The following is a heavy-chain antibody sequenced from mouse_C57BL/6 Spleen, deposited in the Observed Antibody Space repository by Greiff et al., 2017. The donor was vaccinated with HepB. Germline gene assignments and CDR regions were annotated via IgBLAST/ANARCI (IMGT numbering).Heavy chain of an antibody. D-gene: IGHD1-1*01. Sequence: SCKASGYTFTSYWMHWVKQRPGRGLEWIGRIDPNSGGTKYNEKFKSKATLTVDKPSSTAYMQLSSLTSEDSAVYYCARGDYYGSSFLYWYFDVWGTGTTVTVSS. CDR1: GYTFTSYW. V-gene: IGHV1-72*01. CDR3: ARGDYYGSSFLYWYFDV. CDR2: IDPNSGGT. J-gene: IGHJ1*03.